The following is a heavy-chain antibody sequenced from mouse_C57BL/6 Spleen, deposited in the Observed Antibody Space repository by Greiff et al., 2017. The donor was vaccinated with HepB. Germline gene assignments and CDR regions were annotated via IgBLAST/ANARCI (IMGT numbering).Heavy chain of an antibody. V-gene: IGHV5-9-1*02. J-gene: IGHJ4*01. CDR3: TRGNYGSAMDY. CDR2: ISSGGDYI. CDR1: GFTFSSYA. Sequence: EVQVVESGEGLVKPGGSLKLSCAASGFTFSSYAMSWVRQTPEKRLEWVAYISSGGDYIYYADTVKGRFTISRDNARNTLYLQMSSLKSEDTAMYYCTRGNYGSAMDYWGQGTSVTVSS. D-gene: IGHD2-1*01.